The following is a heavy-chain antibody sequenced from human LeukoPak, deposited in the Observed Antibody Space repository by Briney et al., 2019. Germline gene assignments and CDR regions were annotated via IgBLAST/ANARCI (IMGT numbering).Heavy chain of an antibody. CDR1: GYTFTSYG. CDR3: ARDHDCSSTSCYSPNWFDP. Sequence: ASVKVSCKASGYTFTSYGISWVRQAPGQGLEWMGWISAYNGNTNYAQKLQGRVTMTTDTSTSTAYMELRSLRSDDTAVYYCARDHDCSSTSCYSPNWFDPWGQGTLVTVSS. V-gene: IGHV1-18*01. D-gene: IGHD2-2*02. J-gene: IGHJ5*02. CDR2: ISAYNGNT.